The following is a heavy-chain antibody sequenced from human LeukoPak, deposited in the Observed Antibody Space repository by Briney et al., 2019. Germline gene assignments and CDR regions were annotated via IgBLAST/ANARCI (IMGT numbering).Heavy chain of an antibody. D-gene: IGHD5-12*01. V-gene: IGHV4-34*01. CDR1: GGSFSGYY. Sequence: SETLSLTCAVYGGSFSGYYWSWIRPPPGKGLEWIGEINHSGSTNYNPSLKSRVTISVDTSKNQFSLKLSSVTAADTAVYYCARGRYGGYFDLWGRGTLVTVSS. J-gene: IGHJ2*01. CDR2: INHSGST. CDR3: ARGRYGGYFDL.